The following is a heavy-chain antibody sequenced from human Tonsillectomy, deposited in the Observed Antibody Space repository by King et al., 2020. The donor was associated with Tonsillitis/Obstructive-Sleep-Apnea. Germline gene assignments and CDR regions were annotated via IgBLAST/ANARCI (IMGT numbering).Heavy chain of an antibody. Sequence: LVESGGGLVQPGGSLRLSCAASGFTVSSNYMSWVRQAPGKGLEWVSVIYSGGSTYYADSVKGRFPISRDNSKNTLYLQMNSLRAEDTAVYYCATEGGRLAFDYWGQGTLVTVSS. D-gene: IGHD3-9*01. CDR2: IYSGGST. J-gene: IGHJ4*02. V-gene: IGHV3-66*01. CDR3: ATEGGRLAFDY. CDR1: GFTVSSNY.